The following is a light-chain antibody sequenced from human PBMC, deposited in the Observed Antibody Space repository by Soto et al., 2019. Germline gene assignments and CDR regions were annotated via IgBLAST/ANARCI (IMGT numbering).Light chain of an antibody. CDR1: QGIDSS. Sequence: DIQMTQSPSTLSGSVGDRVTITCRASQGIDSSLAWYQQKPGKAPKLLIYAASSLQSGVPSRFSGSGSGTEFSLTISNLQPDDCATYYCQQYENYWTFGQGTKVDIK. J-gene: IGKJ1*01. CDR3: QQYENYWT. V-gene: IGKV1-5*01. CDR2: AAS.